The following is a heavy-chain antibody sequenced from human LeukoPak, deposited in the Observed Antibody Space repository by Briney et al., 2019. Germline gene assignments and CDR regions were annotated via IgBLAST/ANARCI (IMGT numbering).Heavy chain of an antibody. CDR3: AIVGASKDPRLDY. Sequence: GRSLRLSCAASGFTFSSSAMSWVRQAPGKGLEWVSAISNNGGYTYYADSVQGRFTISRDNSKSTLCLQMNSLRAEDTAVYYCAIVGASKDPRLDYWGQGTLVTVSS. J-gene: IGHJ4*02. D-gene: IGHD1-26*01. CDR2: ISNNGGYT. V-gene: IGHV3-23*01. CDR1: GFTFSSSA.